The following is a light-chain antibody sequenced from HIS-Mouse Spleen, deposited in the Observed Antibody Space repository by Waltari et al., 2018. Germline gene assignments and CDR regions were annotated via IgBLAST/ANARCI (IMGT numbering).Light chain of an antibody. CDR3: QQYGSSPYT. V-gene: IGKV3-20*01. Sequence: DIVLTQSPGTLSLSPGARATLSCRVSQSVSSSYLAWYQQKPGQAPRLLIYGASSSATGIPDRFSGSGSGTDFTLTISRLEPEDFAVYYCQQYGSSPYTFGQGTKLEIK. CDR1: QSVSSSY. J-gene: IGKJ2*01. CDR2: GAS.